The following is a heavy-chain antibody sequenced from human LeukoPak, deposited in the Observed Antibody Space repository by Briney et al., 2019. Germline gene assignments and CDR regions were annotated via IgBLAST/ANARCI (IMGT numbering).Heavy chain of an antibody. CDR1: GGSISSGGYY. Sequence: PSETLSLTCTVSGGSISSGGYYWSWIRQHPGKGLEWIGYIYYSGTAYYNPSLKSRVTISVDTSKNQFSLKLSSVTAADTAVYYCARYDTSGRFQHWGQGTLVTIAS. CDR2: IYYSGTA. V-gene: IGHV4-31*03. J-gene: IGHJ1*01. D-gene: IGHD3-22*01. CDR3: ARYDTSGRFQH.